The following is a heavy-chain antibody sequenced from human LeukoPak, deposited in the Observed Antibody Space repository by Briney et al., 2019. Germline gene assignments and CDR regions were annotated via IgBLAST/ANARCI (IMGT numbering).Heavy chain of an antibody. V-gene: IGHV1-8*01. CDR3: ARRRYSGYDLNWFDP. CDR2: MNPNSGNT. CDR1: GYTFTSYD. D-gene: IGHD5-12*01. J-gene: IGHJ5*02. Sequence: ASVKVSCKASGYTFTSYDINWVRQATGQGFEWMGWMNPNSGNTGYAQKFQGRVTMTRNTSISTAYMELSSLRSEDTAVYYCARRRYSGYDLNWFDPWGQGTLVTVSS.